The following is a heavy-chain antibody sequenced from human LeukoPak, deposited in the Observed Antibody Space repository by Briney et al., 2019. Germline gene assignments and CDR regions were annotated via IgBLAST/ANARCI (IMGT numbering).Heavy chain of an antibody. D-gene: IGHD1-26*01. CDR2: ISAYNGNT. Sequence: GAPVKVSCKASGYTFTSYGISWVRQAPGQGLEWMGWISAYNGNTNYAQKLQGRVTMTTDTSTSTAYMELRSLRSDDTAVYYCARDWGIVGATTVDYWGQGTLVTVSS. J-gene: IGHJ4*02. CDR1: GYTFTSYG. CDR3: ARDWGIVGATTVDY. V-gene: IGHV1-18*01.